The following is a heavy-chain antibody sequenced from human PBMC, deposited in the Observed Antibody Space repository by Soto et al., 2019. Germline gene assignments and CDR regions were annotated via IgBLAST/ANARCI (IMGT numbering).Heavy chain of an antibody. D-gene: IGHD6-19*01. J-gene: IGHJ4*02. CDR2: INLSGGTT. V-gene: IGHV1-46*01. Sequence: QVQLVQSGAEVKKPGASVKVSCKASGYTFTSYYMHWARQAPGQGLEWMGIINLSGGTTTYAQKFQGRVTMTRDTSTSTVYMELSSLRSEGTAVYYCARRSFSSGWDFDYWGQGTLVTVSS. CDR3: ARRSFSSGWDFDY. CDR1: GYTFTSYY.